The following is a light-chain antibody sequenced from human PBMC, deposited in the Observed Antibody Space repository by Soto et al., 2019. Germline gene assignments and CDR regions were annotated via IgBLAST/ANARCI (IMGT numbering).Light chain of an antibody. CDR3: ASWDDSLSGVV. J-gene: IGLJ2*01. CDR2: RAN. V-gene: IGLV1-47*01. Sequence: QSVLTQPPSASGTPGQRVTISCSGSNSNVGSYYVYWYQQLPGTAPKLLIYRANQRPSGVPDRFSGSKSGTSASLAIRGLRSEDEADYYCASWDDSLSGVVFGGGTKLTVL. CDR1: NSNVGSYY.